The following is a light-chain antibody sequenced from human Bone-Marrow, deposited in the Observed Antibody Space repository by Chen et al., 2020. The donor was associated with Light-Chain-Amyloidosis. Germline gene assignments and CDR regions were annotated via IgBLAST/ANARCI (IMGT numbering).Light chain of an antibody. J-gene: IGLJ2*01. CDR2: RDT. CDR1: DFPTKY. CDR3: QSADSSGTYEVI. V-gene: IGLV3-25*03. Sequence: SYDLTHPPSASVSPGQTARTTCSGDDFPTKYAYWYQQKPGQAPVVVIHRDTERPSGISERFSGSSSGKTATLTISGVQAEDEADYHCQSADSSGTYEVIFGGGTKLTVL.